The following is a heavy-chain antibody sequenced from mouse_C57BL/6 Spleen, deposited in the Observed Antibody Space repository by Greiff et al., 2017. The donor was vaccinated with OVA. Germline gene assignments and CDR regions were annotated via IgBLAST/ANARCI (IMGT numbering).Heavy chain of an antibody. V-gene: IGHV5-9-1*02. Sequence: EVNVVESGEGLVKPGGSLKLSCAASGFTFSSYAMSWVRQTPEKRLEWVAYISSGGDYIYYADTVKGRFTISRDNARNTLYLQMSSLKSEDTAMYYCTRGPYYGSSEMDYWGQGTSVTVSS. J-gene: IGHJ4*01. D-gene: IGHD1-1*01. CDR3: TRGPYYGSSEMDY. CDR1: GFTFSSYA. CDR2: ISSGGDYI.